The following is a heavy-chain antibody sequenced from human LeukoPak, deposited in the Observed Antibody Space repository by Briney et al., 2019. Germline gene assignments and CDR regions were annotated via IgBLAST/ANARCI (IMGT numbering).Heavy chain of an antibody. CDR1: GYTFSSFY. CDR2: INPNSGGS. V-gene: IGHV1-2*02. Sequence: GASVKVSCKASGYTFSSFYIHWVRQAPGQGLEWMGWINPNSGGSNCAQKFQGRVTMTRETSISTAYMELSRLSSDDTAVYYCARVQVSDDNWGFFDYWGQGTLVTVSS. J-gene: IGHJ4*02. CDR3: ARVQVSDDNWGFFDY. D-gene: IGHD1-1*01.